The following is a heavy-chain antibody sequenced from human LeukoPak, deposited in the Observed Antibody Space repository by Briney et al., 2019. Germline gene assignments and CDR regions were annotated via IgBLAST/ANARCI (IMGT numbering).Heavy chain of an antibody. J-gene: IGHJ4*02. D-gene: IGHD1-14*01. V-gene: IGHV3-20*04. CDR3: ARDRGMTGTGVFDY. Sequence: GGALRLSCAASGFTFDDYGMSWVRQAPGKGLEWVSGINWNGGSTGYADSVKGRFTISRDNAKNSVYLQMNSLRAEATALYYCARDRGMTGTGVFDYWGQGTLVTVSS. CDR2: INWNGGST. CDR1: GFTFDDYG.